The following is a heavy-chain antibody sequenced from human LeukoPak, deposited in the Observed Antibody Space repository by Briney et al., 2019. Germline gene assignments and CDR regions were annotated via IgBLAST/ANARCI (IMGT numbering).Heavy chain of an antibody. CDR3: ARAGQYYDILTGYINCDY. D-gene: IGHD3-9*01. J-gene: IGHJ4*02. V-gene: IGHV5-51*01. Sequence: GESLKISCRGFGYSFTNSWIGWVRQMPGKGLGGMGIINPGDSDTRYSPSFQGQVTISADKSISTAYLQWSSLKASDTAMYYCARAGQYYDILTGYINCDYWGQGTLVTVSS. CDR1: GYSFTNSW. CDR2: INPGDSDT.